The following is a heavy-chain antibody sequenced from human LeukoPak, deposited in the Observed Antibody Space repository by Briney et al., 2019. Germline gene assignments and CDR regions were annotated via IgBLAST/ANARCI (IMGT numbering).Heavy chain of an antibody. J-gene: IGHJ4*02. CDR2: VYHSGAD. Sequence: ASETLSLTCTVSGFSISGGYYWGWIRQSPGKGLEWLGSVYHSGADYSNPSLKSRVTVSVEPSKNQFYLKVTSVTAADTAVYYCARGGSMGMWVYWGQGILVTASS. CDR1: GFSISGGYY. V-gene: IGHV4-38-2*02. CDR3: ARGGSMGMWVY. D-gene: IGHD7-27*01.